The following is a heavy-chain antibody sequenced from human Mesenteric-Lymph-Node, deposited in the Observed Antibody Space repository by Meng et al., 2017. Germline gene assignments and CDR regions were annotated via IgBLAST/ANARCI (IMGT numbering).Heavy chain of an antibody. J-gene: IGHJ4*02. Sequence: QVRVQESGPGLVKPSDTLSLTCAVSGYSISSSNWWGWIRQPPGKGLEWIGYIYYSGSTYYNPSLRSRVTISMGKSNNQLSLKLNSVTAADTAVYYCATQESRDGHNPYWGQGTLVTVSS. V-gene: IGHV4-28*01. D-gene: IGHD5-24*01. CDR1: GYSISSSNW. CDR2: IYYSGST. CDR3: ATQESRDGHNPY.